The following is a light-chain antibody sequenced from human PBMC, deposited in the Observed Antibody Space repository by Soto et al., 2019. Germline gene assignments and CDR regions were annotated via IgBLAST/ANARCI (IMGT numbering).Light chain of an antibody. V-gene: IGKV3-15*01. CDR1: QSISNN. CDR3: QQYQRWPPLS. CDR2: DAS. Sequence: EIVMTQSPGTLAVSPGERATLSCRASQSISNNLAWYQQRPGQRPRLLIYDASTRATDIPARFSGSGSGTAFTLTINNLLSEDFAVYFCQQYQRWPPLSFGGGTKVEIK. J-gene: IGKJ4*01.